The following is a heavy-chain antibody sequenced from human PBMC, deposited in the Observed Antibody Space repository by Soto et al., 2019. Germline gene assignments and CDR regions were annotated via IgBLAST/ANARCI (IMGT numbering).Heavy chain of an antibody. Sequence: PGGSLRLSCAASGFTFSSYAMSWVRQAPGKGLEWVSAISGSGGSTYYADSVKGRFTISRDNSKNTLYLQMNSLRAEDTAVYYCANALRGGQVLLEWSDKEYDYFDMDVWGKGTTVTVCS. V-gene: IGHV3-23*01. CDR3: ANALRGGQVLLEWSDKEYDYFDMDV. J-gene: IGHJ6*03. CDR2: ISGSGGST. CDR1: GFTFSSYA. D-gene: IGHD3-3*01.